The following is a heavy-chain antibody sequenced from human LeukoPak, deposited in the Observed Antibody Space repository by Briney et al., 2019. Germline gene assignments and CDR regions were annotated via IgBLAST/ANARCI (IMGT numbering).Heavy chain of an antibody. J-gene: IGHJ4*02. Sequence: ASVKVSCTTSGYTFTSSHIHWVRHAPGQVLEWMGTINASTLTTRYAQKFQGRVSVTTDTSTRTVYMQLSGLRSEDTALYYCAREWSVAKRFDDWGQGTPVIVSS. CDR1: GYTFTSSH. D-gene: IGHD3-3*01. CDR2: INASTLTT. V-gene: IGHV1-46*01. CDR3: AREWSVAKRFDD.